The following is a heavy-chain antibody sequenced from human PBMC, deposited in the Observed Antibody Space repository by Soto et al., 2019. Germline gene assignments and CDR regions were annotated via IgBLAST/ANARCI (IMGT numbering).Heavy chain of an antibody. CDR1: GFTFTNAW. Sequence: EVELAESGGNLVKPGGSLRLSCAASGFTFTNAWMSWVRQAPGMGLEWVGRIKSKTDGGTIEYAAPVKGRFTISRDDSKDTLYLQMNSLKTEDTAVYYCATGLTRRNEGFEIWGQGTMVTVSS. J-gene: IGHJ3*02. CDR3: ATGLTRRNEGFEI. V-gene: IGHV3-15*01. D-gene: IGHD7-27*01. CDR2: IKSKTDGGTI.